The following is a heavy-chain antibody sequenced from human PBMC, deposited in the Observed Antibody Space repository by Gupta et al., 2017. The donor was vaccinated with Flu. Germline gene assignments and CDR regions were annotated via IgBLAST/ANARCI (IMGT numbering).Heavy chain of an antibody. D-gene: IGHD2-2*01. Sequence: EVRLVESGGGWVKPGGSLRLSCVAPGFTFNNSCMNWVRQAPGKGLGWVGRIKRKTDVGTTDYAAPVKGRFSIARDDSKNTLYLQMDSLQTEDTAVYYCSTVEGRSSTSCHYWGQGTQVTVSS. CDR3: STVEGRSSTSCHY. V-gene: IGHV3-15*01. CDR1: GFTFNNSC. J-gene: IGHJ4*02. CDR2: IKRKTDVGTT.